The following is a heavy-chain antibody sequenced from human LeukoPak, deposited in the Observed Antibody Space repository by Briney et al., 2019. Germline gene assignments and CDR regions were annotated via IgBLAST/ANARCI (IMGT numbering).Heavy chain of an antibody. V-gene: IGHV4-4*07. CDR2: IYASGST. D-gene: IGHD1-26*01. CDR3: ARETYTGSYSPYFNH. Sequence: SETLSLTCTVSGGSISSYYWSWIRQPAGKGLEWIGRIYASGSTKYNPSLQSRGTMSVDPSKYLFSLRLTSVTAADTAVYYCARETYTGSYSPYFNHWGQGTLVTVSS. CDR1: GGSISSYY. J-gene: IGHJ4*02.